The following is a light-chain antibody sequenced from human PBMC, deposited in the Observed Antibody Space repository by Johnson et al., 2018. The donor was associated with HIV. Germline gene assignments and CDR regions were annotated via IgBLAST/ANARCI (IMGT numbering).Light chain of an antibody. CDR1: SSNIGHNS. CDR3: GTWDSSLRVGF. J-gene: IGLJ1*01. CDR2: DNN. Sequence: QSVLTQPPSVSAAPGQEVTISCSGSSSNIGHNSVSWYQQFPGTATKLLIYDNNKRPSGIPDRFSGSKSGTSATLGITGLQTGDEADYYCGTWDSSLRVGFFGTGSKVTVL. V-gene: IGLV1-51*01.